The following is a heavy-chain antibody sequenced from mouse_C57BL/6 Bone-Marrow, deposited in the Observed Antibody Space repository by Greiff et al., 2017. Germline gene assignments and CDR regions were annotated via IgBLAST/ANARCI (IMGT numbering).Heavy chain of an antibody. CDR1: GFNFKDYY. CDR2: IDPEDGDT. Sequence: VQLQQPGAELVRPGASVKLSCTASGFNFKDYYMHWVKQRPEQGLEWIGRIDPEDGDTEYAPKFQGKATMTVDTSSNTAYLQLSSLTSEDTAVYYCTTEGYYFDCWYQGPALTVTA. CDR3: TTEGYYFDC. V-gene: IGHV14-1*01. J-gene: IGHJ2*01.